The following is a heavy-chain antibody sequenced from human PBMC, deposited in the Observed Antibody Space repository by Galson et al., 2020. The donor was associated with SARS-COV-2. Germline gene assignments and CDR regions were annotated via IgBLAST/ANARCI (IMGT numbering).Heavy chain of an antibody. CDR1: GYTFTGYY. CDR3: AREGYSSSWYHSNWFDP. V-gene: IGHV1-2*02. J-gene: IGHJ5*02. D-gene: IGHD6-13*01. Sequence: ASVKVSCKASGYTFTGYYMHWVRQAPGQGLEWMGWINPNSGGTNYAQKFQGRVTMTRDTSISTAYMELSRLRSDDTAVYYCAREGYSSSWYHSNWFDPWGQGTWSPSPQ. CDR2: INPNSGGT.